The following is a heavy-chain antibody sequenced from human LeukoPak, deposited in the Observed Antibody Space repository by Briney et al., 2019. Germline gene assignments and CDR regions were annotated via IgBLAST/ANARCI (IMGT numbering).Heavy chain of an antibody. CDR1: GGTFSSSA. D-gene: IGHD6-19*01. J-gene: IGHJ4*02. CDR2: IIPVFGTT. Sequence: SVKVSCKASGGTFSSSAISWVRQAPGQGLEWMGGIIPVFGTTKYAQNFQGRLTITTDGSTGTVNTELSSLRSEDTAVYYCARSPGGYSGSLDYWGQGTLVTVSS. V-gene: IGHV1-69*05. CDR3: ARSPGGYSGSLDY.